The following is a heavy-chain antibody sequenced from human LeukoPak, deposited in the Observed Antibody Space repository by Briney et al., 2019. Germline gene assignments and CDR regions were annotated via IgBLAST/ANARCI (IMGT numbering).Heavy chain of an antibody. V-gene: IGHV4-39*01. D-gene: IGHD5-12*01. CDR3: ARHSFEVATLTPFDS. Sequence: PSETLSLTCTVSVGSINSNSNYWGWIRQPPGKGPEWIGSISYSGNTYYRSSLRSRVTISVDTSKNQFSLKLTSMTAEDTAVYYCARHSFEVATLTPFDSWGQGTLVTVSS. CDR2: ISYSGNT. CDR1: VGSINSNSNY. J-gene: IGHJ4*02.